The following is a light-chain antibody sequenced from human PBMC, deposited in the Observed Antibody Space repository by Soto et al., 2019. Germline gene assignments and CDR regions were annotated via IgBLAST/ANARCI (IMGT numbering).Light chain of an antibody. CDR3: QQTNSITWT. CDR2: AAS. V-gene: IGKV1-39*01. CDR1: QSISRY. J-gene: IGKJ1*01. Sequence: DIQMTQSPSSLSASVGDRVTITCRASQSISRYLNWYQQKPGKAPKLLIYAASSLLGGVPSRFSGSGSGTEFTLTISSLQPDDFATYSCQQTNSITWTFGQGTKVDIK.